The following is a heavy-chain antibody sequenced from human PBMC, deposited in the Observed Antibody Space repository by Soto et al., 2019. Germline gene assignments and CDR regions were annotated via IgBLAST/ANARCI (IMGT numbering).Heavy chain of an antibody. CDR2: ISYRGTT. V-gene: IGHV4-31*03. CDR1: GGSISSGGYY. Sequence: QVQLQEAGPGLVKPSQTLSLTCTVSGGSISSGGYYWNWIRQHPGKGLEWIGYISYRGTTYDNPSLKSRVSLSVDPSQPQFSLRLSSVTAADTAVYYCARSVVTWGQGNLVTGSS. J-gene: IGHJ5*02. D-gene: IGHD2-21*01. CDR3: ARSVVT.